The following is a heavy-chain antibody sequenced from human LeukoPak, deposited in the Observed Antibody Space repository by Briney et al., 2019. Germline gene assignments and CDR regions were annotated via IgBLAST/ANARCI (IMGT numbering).Heavy chain of an antibody. CDR3: AREVYDFWRKGYYFDY. V-gene: IGHV3-30*02. CDR1: GFTFSSYG. J-gene: IGHJ4*02. Sequence: GGSLRLPCAASGFTFSSYGMHWVRQAPGKGLEWVAFIRYDGSNKYYADSVKGRFTISRDNSKNTLYLQMNSLRAEDTAVYYCAREVYDFWRKGYYFDYWGQGTLVTVSS. CDR2: IRYDGSNK. D-gene: IGHD3-3*01.